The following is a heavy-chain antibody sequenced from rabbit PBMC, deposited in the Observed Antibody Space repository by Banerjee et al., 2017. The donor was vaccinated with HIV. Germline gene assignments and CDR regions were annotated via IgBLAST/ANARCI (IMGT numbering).Heavy chain of an antibody. CDR3: ARGGVGSDGYDGLKL. V-gene: IGHV1S40*01. CDR1: GFDFSSYS. J-gene: IGHJ4*01. Sequence: QSLEESGGDLVKPEGSLTLTCTASGFDFSSYSMCWVRQAPGKGLEWIAYIYTGSGSTGYASWAKGRFTISKTSSTTVTLQMTSLTAADTATYFCARGGVGSDGYDGLKLWGQGTLVTVS. D-gene: IGHD6-1*01. CDR2: IYTGSGST.